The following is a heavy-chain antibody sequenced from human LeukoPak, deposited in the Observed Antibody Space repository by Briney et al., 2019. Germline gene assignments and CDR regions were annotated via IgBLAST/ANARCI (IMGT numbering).Heavy chain of an antibody. V-gene: IGHV3-21*06. CDR2: ISSSSSSYI. CDR3: ARGSEWELLSCDY. D-gene: IGHD1-26*01. CDR1: GFTFSSYS. J-gene: IGHJ4*02. Sequence: GGSLRLSCAASGFTFSSYSMNWVRQAPGKGLEWVSSISSSSSSYIYYADSVKGRFTISRDNAKNSLYLQMNSLRAEDTAVYYCARGSEWELLSCDYWGQGTLVTVSS.